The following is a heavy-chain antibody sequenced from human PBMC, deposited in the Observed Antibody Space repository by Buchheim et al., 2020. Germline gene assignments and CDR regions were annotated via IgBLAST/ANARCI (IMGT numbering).Heavy chain of an antibody. CDR1: GGSISSGDYY. V-gene: IGHV4-30-4*01. CDR3: ARNVLRYFDWQTPPDY. CDR2: IYYSGST. J-gene: IGHJ4*02. D-gene: IGHD3-9*01. Sequence: QLQLQESGSGLVKPSQTLSLTCTVSGGSISSGDYYWSWIRQPPGKGLEWIGYIYYSGSTYYNPSLKSRVTISVDTSKNQFSLKLSSVTAADTAVYYCARNVLRYFDWQTPPDYWGQGTL.